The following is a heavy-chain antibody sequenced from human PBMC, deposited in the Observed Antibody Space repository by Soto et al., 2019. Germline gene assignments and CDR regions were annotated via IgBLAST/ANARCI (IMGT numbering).Heavy chain of an antibody. CDR3: AREGPAPYYYYGMDV. Sequence: QFQLVQSGGEVKKPGASVKVSCKTSGYSFTTYGISWVRQAPGQGLEWMGWISAYNGNTNYAQKLQGRVTMTTDTATSTAYLELRSLRSDDTAVYYCAREGPAPYYYYGMDVWGQGSTVTVSS. CDR2: ISAYNGNT. CDR1: GYSFTTYG. V-gene: IGHV1-18*01. J-gene: IGHJ6*02.